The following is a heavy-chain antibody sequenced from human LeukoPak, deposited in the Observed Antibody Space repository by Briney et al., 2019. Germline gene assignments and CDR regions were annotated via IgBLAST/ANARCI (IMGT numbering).Heavy chain of an antibody. CDR1: GYTFTGYY. D-gene: IGHD5-18*01. V-gene: IGHV1-2*02. CDR2: INPNSGGT. CDR3: ARVDTARGGLAEHDAFDI. J-gene: IGHJ3*02. Sequence: ASVKVSCKASGYTFTGYYMHWVRQAPGQGLEWMGWINPNSGGTNYAQKFQGRVTMTRDTSISTAYMELSRLRSDDTAVYYCARVDTARGGLAEHDAFDIWGQGTMVTASS.